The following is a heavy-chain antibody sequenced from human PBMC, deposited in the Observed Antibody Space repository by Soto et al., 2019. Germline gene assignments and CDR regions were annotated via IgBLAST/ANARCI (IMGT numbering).Heavy chain of an antibody. CDR2: ISRSSSTI. J-gene: IGHJ4*02. CDR3: ARELPSVSSHFDH. D-gene: IGHD1-26*01. Sequence: EVQLVQSGGGLVQPGGSLRLSCAASGFTFSNYGMNWVRQAPGKGLEWISYISRSSSTIYYADSVKGRFTISRDNAKNSLYLQMNSLRDEDTAVYYCARELPSVSSHFDHWGQGALVTVSS. CDR1: GFTFSNYG. V-gene: IGHV3-48*02.